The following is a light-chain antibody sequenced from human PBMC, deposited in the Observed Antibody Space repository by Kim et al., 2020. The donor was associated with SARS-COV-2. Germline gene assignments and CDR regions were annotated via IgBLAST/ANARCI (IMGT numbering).Light chain of an antibody. CDR3: LQHSTYPIT. CDR1: QDIRND. V-gene: IGKV1-17*01. Sequence: ASVGDRFTITCRASQDIRNDLGWYQQNPGRAPKRLIYGASSLQSGVPSRFSGSGSGTEFTLTISSVQPEDFATYFCLQHSTYPITFGQGTRLEIK. CDR2: GAS. J-gene: IGKJ5*01.